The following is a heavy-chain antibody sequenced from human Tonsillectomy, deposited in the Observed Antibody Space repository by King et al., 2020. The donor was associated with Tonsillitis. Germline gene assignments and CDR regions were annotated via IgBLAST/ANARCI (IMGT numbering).Heavy chain of an antibody. CDR3: ARDHSGSYLDYFDS. V-gene: IGHV4-59*01. J-gene: IGHJ4*02. D-gene: IGHD1-26*01. CDR2: IYSSGSA. Sequence: VQLQESGPGLVKASETLSLTCSVSRGSISNYYWSWIRQPPGKVLEWIVDIYSSGSAKYNPSLKSRVSISVDPSKNQFSLKLTSVTAADTAVYYCARDHSGSYLDYFDSWGQGTLVTVSS. CDR1: RGSISNYY.